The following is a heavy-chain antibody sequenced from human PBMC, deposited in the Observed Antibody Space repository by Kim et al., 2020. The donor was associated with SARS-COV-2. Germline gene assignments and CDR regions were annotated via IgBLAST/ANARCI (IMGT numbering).Heavy chain of an antibody. CDR2: IYYSGST. D-gene: IGHD3-10*01. V-gene: IGHV4-31*03. CDR3: ARGEGPMVRGVLFDY. J-gene: IGHJ4*02. Sequence: SETLSLTCTVSGGSISSGGYYWSWIRQHPGKGLEWIGYIYYSGSTYYNPSLKSRVTISVDTSKNQFSLKLSSVTAADTAVYYCARGEGPMVRGVLFDYWGQGTLVTVSS. CDR1: GGSISSGGYY.